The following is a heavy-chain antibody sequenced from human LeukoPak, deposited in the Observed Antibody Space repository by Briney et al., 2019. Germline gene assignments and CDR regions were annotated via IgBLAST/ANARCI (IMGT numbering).Heavy chain of an antibody. D-gene: IGHD5-24*01. J-gene: IGHJ4*02. V-gene: IGHV3-7*01. CDR3: ARERDGRFFDY. CDR1: GLTFRSYW. CDR2: INQDRSEK. Sequence: PGGSLRLSCAVSGLTFRSYWMSWVRQAPGKGLEWVANINQDRSEKYFVDSVKGRFTISRDNAKNSLHLQMNTLRGEDTAVYYCARERDGRFFDYWGQGTLVTVSS.